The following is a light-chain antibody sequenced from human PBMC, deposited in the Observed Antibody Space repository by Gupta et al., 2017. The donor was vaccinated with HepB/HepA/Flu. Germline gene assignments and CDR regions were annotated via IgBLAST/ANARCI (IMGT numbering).Light chain of an antibody. CDR1: SSNIGSNT. CDR2: SNN. J-gene: IGLJ2*01. CDR3: AAWDDSLNGVV. V-gene: IGLV1-44*01. Sequence: QSVLTQPPSASGTPGQRVTISCSGSSSNIGSNTVNWYQQLPGTAPKLLIYSNNQRPSGVTDRCSGSKSGTSASRAISGLQSEDEAEYYCAAWDDSLNGVVFGGGTKLTVL.